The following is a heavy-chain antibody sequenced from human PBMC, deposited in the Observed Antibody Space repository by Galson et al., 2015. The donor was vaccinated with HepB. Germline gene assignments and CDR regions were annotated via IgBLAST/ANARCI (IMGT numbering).Heavy chain of an antibody. CDR3: TSEGIAVAGTFWGSDYYYGMDV. V-gene: IGHV3-15*01. D-gene: IGHD6-19*01. CDR2: IKSKTDGGTT. J-gene: IGHJ6*02. CDR1: GFTFSNAW. Sequence: SLRLSCAASGFTFSNAWMSWVRQAPGKGLEWVGRIKSKTDGGTTDYAAPVKGRFTISRDDSKNTLYLQMNSLKTEDTAVYYCTSEGIAVAGTFWGSDYYYGMDVWGQATTVTVSS.